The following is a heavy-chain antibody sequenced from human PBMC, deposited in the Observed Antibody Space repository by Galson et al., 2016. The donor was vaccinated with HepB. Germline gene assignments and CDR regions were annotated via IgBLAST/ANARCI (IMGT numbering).Heavy chain of an antibody. CDR3: ARRGPAIGALDY. CDR1: WDSVSSGSSS. V-gene: IGHV6-1*01. CDR2: TYYTSKWNN. J-gene: IGHJ4*02. Sequence: CAISWDSVSSGSSSWDWIRQSPLRGLEWLGRTYYTSKWNNDYASSVKSRIAINPDTTKNQFSLQLNSVTPADTAVYYCARRGPAIGALDYWGQGTLVTVSS. D-gene: IGHD3-10*01.